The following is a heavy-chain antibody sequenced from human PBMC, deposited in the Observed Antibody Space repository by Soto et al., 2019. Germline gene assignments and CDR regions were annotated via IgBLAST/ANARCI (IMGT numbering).Heavy chain of an antibody. Sequence: SETLSLTWTVSGGSISSYYWSWIRQPPGKGLECIGYIYYSGSTNYNPSLKSRVTISVDTSKNQFSLKLSSVTAADTAVYYCARAYCSGGSCYSDYWGQGTRVTVSS. CDR2: IYYSGST. D-gene: IGHD2-15*01. CDR3: ARAYCSGGSCYSDY. CDR1: GGSISSYY. V-gene: IGHV4-59*01. J-gene: IGHJ4*02.